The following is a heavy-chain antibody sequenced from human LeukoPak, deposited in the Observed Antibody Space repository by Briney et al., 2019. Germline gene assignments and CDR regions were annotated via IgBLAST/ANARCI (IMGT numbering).Heavy chain of an antibody. CDR1: GFTFSSYW. D-gene: IGHD3-22*01. CDR3: ARDILRGYYDSSGYGMDV. CDR2: INSEGSST. Sequence: PGGSLRLSCAPSGFTFSSYWMHWVRHAPGKGLVWVSRINSEGSSTIYRDSVKGRFTISRDNAKNTLYLQMNSLRAEDTAVYYCARDILRGYYDSSGYGMDVWGQGTTVTVSS. V-gene: IGHV3-74*01. J-gene: IGHJ6*02.